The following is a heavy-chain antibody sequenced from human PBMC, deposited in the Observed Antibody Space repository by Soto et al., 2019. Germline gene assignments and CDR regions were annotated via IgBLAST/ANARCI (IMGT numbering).Heavy chain of an antibody. CDR3: ARLPLIVVVPAAMEAYDYGMDV. CDR1: GCSVTSYR. CDR2: IDPSDSYT. J-gene: IGHJ6*02. D-gene: IGHD2-2*01. Sequence: LPRSEKRPGCSVTSYRLSWDHQKHGKGLEWMGRIDPSDSYTNYSPSFQGHVTISADKSISTAYLQWSSLKASDTAMYYCARLPLIVVVPAAMEAYDYGMDVWGQGTTVTVSS. V-gene: IGHV5-10-1*01.